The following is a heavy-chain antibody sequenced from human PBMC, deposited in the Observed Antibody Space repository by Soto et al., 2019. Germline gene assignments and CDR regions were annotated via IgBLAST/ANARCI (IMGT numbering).Heavy chain of an antibody. CDR1: GGSISSSSYY. CDR2: IYYSGST. Sequence: SETLSLTCTVSGGSISSSSYYWGWIRQPPGKGLEWIGSIYYSGSTYYNPSLKSRVTISVDTSKNQFSLKLSSVTAADTAVYYCARLRVTATPHLDYYYYGMDVWGQGTTVTVSS. CDR3: ARLRVTATPHLDYYYYGMDV. D-gene: IGHD2-15*01. J-gene: IGHJ6*02. V-gene: IGHV4-39*01.